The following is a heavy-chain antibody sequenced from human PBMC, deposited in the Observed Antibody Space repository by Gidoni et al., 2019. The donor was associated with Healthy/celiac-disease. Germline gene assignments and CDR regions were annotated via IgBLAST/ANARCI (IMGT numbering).Heavy chain of an antibody. J-gene: IGHJ6*02. CDR1: GGSISSNSYY. CDR2: IYYSGST. CDR3: ARDFWSAYYTDYYYGMDV. V-gene: IGHV4-39*07. Sequence: QLQLQESGPGLVKPSETLSLTCTVSGGSISSNSYYLGWIRQPPGKGLDWIGSIYYSGSTYYNPSLKSRVTISVDTSKNQFSLKLSSVTAADTAVYYCARDFWSAYYTDYYYGMDVWGQGTTVTVSS. D-gene: IGHD3-3*01.